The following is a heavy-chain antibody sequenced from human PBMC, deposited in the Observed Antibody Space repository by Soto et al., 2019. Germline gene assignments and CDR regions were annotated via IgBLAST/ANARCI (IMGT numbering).Heavy chain of an antibody. J-gene: IGHJ6*02. V-gene: IGHV3-66*01. CDR3: ARDNVGGYYDYYGMDV. D-gene: IGHD3-16*01. Sequence: EVQLVESGGGLVQPGGSLRLSCAASGFTVSSNYMSWVRQAPGKGLEWVSVIYSGGSTYYADSVKGRFTISRDNSKNTLYLQMNSVRAEDTAVYYCARDNVGGYYDYYGMDVWGQGTTVTVSS. CDR1: GFTVSSNY. CDR2: IYSGGST.